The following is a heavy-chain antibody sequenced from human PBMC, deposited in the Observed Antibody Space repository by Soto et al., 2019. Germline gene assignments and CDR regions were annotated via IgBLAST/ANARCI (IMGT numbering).Heavy chain of an antibody. J-gene: IGHJ6*03. CDR1: GGSISSYY. CDR3: ARHQHQLLFIGYYYYYMDV. CDR2: IYYSGST. Sequence: SETLSLTCTVSGGSISSYYWSWIRQPPGKGLEWIGYIYYSGSTNYNPSLKSRVTISVDTSKDQFSLKLSSVTAADTAVYYCARHQHQLLFIGYYYYYMDVWGKGTTVTVSS. D-gene: IGHD2-2*01. V-gene: IGHV4-59*08.